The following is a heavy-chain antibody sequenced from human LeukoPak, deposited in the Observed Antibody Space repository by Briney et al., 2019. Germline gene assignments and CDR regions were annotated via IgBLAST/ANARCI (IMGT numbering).Heavy chain of an antibody. V-gene: IGHV3-53*01. D-gene: IGHD3-22*01. CDR3: ARGDSGYAFDI. CDR1: GFTVSSNY. Sequence: GGSLRLSCAASGFTVSSNYMSWVRQAPGKGLEWVSVIYSGGSTYYADSVKGRFTISRDNSKNTLYLQMNSLRAEDTAVYYCARGDSGYAFDIWGQGTMVTVSS. CDR2: IYSGGST. J-gene: IGHJ3*02.